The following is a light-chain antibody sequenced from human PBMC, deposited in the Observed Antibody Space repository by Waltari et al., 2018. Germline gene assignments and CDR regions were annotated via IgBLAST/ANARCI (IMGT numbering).Light chain of an antibody. J-gene: IGKJ1*01. Sequence: ELVLTQSPGTLSLSPGERATLSCRAIQNIGRYLVWYQQKPGQPPRLLIYAASTRATGIPDRFIGSGSGTDFSLTIARLEPEDFAVYFCQNHERLPATFGQGTKVEI. CDR3: QNHERLPAT. CDR2: AAS. CDR1: QNIGRY. V-gene: IGKV3-20*01.